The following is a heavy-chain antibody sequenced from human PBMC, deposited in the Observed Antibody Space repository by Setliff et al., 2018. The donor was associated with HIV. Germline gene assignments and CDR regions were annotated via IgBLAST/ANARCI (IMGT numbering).Heavy chain of an antibody. Sequence: PGGSLRLSCAASGFSFSGYWMSWVRQAPGKGLEWVANIKEDGTEKYYMDSVKGRFTVSRDNAKNSLYLQMNSLRAEDTAVYYCARDKGDSYGYSDYMDVWGKGTTVTVSS. CDR3: ARDKGDSYGYSDYMDV. CDR2: IKEDGTEK. D-gene: IGHD5-18*01. CDR1: GFSFSGYW. J-gene: IGHJ6*03. V-gene: IGHV3-7*01.